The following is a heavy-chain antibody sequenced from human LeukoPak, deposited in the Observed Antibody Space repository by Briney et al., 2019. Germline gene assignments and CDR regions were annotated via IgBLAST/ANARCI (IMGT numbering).Heavy chain of an antibody. Sequence: GGSLRLSCAASGFTFSSYGMHWVRQAPGKGLEWVAFIRYDGSNKCYADSVKGRFTISRDNSKNTLYLQMNSLRAEDTAVYYCAKLVGAYCGGDCYVWGQGTLVTVSS. CDR3: AKLVGAYCGGDCYV. D-gene: IGHD2-21*01. CDR2: IRYDGSNK. J-gene: IGHJ4*02. V-gene: IGHV3-30*02. CDR1: GFTFSSYG.